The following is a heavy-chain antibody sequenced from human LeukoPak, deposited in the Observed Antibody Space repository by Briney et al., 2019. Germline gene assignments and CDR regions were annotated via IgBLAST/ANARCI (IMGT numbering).Heavy chain of an antibody. CDR2: INPSGGST. V-gene: IGHV1-46*01. CDR3: ARTSHYVDIAATIPYGIYYFDY. Sequence: GASVKVSCKASGYTFTSYYIHWVRQAPGRGLEWMGIINPSGGSTGYAQKFQGRVTMTTDTSTSSAYMELRSLRSDDTAVYYCARTSHYVDIAATIPYGIYYFDYWGQGTLVTVSS. CDR1: GYTFTSYY. D-gene: IGHD5-12*01. J-gene: IGHJ4*02.